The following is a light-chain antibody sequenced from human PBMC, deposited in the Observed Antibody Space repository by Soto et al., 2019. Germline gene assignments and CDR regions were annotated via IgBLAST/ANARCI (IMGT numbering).Light chain of an antibody. V-gene: IGLV2-14*01. J-gene: IGLJ3*02. CDR1: SSDVGGYNY. CDR3: SSHTSSSTWV. CDR2: EVS. Sequence: QSALTQPASVSGSPGQSITISCTGTSSDVGGYNYVSWYQQHPGKAPKLMIYEVSNRSSGVSNRFSGSKSGNTASLTISGLQAEDEADYYCSSHTSSSTWVFGGGTQLTVL.